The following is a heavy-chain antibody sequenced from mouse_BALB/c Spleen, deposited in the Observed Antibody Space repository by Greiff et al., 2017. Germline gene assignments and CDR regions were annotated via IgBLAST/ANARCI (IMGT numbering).Heavy chain of an antibody. V-gene: IGHV1S127*01. CDR3: ARSRDYRYDVGAWFAY. J-gene: IGHJ3*01. Sequence: QVQLQQSGPQLVRPGASVKISCKASGYSFTSYWMHWVKQRPGQGLEWIGMIDPSDSETRLNQKFKDKATLTVDKSSSTAYMQLSSPTSEDSAVYYCARSRDYRYDVGAWFAYWGQGTLVTVSA. D-gene: IGHD2-14*01. CDR1: GYSFTSYW. CDR2: IDPSDSET.